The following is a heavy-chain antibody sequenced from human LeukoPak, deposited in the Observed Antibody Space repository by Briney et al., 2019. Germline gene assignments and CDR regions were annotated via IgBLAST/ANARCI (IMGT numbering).Heavy chain of an antibody. D-gene: IGHD6-19*01. J-gene: IGHJ4*02. CDR3: ARDLIAVAGTEWYY. CDR1: GYSISSGYY. Sequence: PSETLSLTCAVSGYSISSGYYWGWIRQPPGKGLEWIGSIYHSGSSYYNPSLESRVTISVDTSKNQFSLKLSSVTAADTAVYYCARDLIAVAGTEWYYWGQGTLVTVSS. V-gene: IGHV4-38-2*02. CDR2: IYHSGSS.